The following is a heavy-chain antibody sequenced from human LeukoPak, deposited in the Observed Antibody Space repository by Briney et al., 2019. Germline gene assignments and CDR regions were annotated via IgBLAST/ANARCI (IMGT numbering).Heavy chain of an antibody. D-gene: IGHD3-9*01. CDR3: ARVTIHYMDV. Sequence: ASVKVSCKASGYTFTIYGISWVRQAPGQGLEWMGWISAYNGNTNYAQKFQGRVTMTRDTSISTDYMELSRLRSDDTAVYYCARVTIHYMDVWGKGTTVTVSS. J-gene: IGHJ6*03. CDR1: GYTFTIYG. V-gene: IGHV1-18*01. CDR2: ISAYNGNT.